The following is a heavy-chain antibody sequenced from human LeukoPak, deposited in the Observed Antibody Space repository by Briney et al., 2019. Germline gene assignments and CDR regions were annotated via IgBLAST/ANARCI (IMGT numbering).Heavy chain of an antibody. V-gene: IGHV3-66*01. J-gene: IGHJ4*02. CDR3: ARERNAGPFDY. CDR2: IYSGGST. Sequence: TGGSLRLSCAASGFTVSSNYMSWVRQAPGKGLEWVSVIYSGGSTYYADSVEGRFTISRDNSKNTLYLQMNSLRAEDTAVYYCARERNAGPFDYWGQGTLVTVSS. D-gene: IGHD2-8*01. CDR1: GFTVSSNY.